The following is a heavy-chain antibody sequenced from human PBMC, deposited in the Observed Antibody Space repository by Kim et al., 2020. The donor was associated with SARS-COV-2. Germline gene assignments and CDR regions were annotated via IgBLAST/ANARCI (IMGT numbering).Heavy chain of an antibody. CDR1: GGSFSGYY. D-gene: IGHD6-19*01. CDR2: IKHSGST. J-gene: IGHJ4*02. Sequence: SETLSLTCAVYGGSFSGYYWSWIRQPQGKGLEWTGEIKHSGSTNYNPSLKSRVTISVDTSKNQFSLKLSSVTAADTAVYFCASRYSSGWSRDYWGQGTLVTVSS. CDR3: ASRYSSGWSRDY. V-gene: IGHV4-34*01.